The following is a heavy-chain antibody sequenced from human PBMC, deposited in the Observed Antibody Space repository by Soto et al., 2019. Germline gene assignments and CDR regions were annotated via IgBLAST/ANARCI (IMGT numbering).Heavy chain of an antibody. Sequence: PSETLSLTCTVSGGSISSGDYYWSWIRQPPGKGLDWIGYIYYSGSTYYNPSLKSRVSISVDTSKNQFSLKLSSVTAADTAVHYCARGYYASRDYFVRSPRFDYWGHGSRVTVSS. CDR1: GGSISSGDYY. CDR2: IYYSGST. D-gene: IGHD3-22*01. V-gene: IGHV4-30-4*01. J-gene: IGHJ4*03. CDR3: ARGYYASRDYFVRSPRFDY.